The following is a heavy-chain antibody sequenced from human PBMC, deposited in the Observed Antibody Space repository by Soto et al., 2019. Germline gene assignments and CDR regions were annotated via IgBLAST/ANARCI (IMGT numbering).Heavy chain of an antibody. CDR2: MNPNSGNT. Sequence: ASVKVSCKASGYTFTSYDINWVRQATGQGLEWMGWMNPNSGNTGYAQKFQGRVTMTRNTSISTAYMELSSLRSEDTAVYYGARGTLGYCSGGSCYSGIWYFDLWGRGTLVTVSS. V-gene: IGHV1-8*01. CDR3: ARGTLGYCSGGSCYSGIWYFDL. CDR1: GYTFTSYD. D-gene: IGHD2-15*01. J-gene: IGHJ2*01.